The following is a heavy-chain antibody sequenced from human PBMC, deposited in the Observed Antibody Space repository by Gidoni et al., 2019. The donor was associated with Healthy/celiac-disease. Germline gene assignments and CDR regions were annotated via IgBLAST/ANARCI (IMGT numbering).Heavy chain of an antibody. CDR2: IWYDGSNK. Sequence: QVQLVESGGGVVQPGRSLRLSCAASGFTFSRYGMHWVRQAPGKGLEWVAVIWYDGSNKYYADSVKGRFTIARDNSKNTLYLQMNSLRAEDTAVYYCARDPPLGYCSSTSCQNYYGMDVWGQGTTVTVSS. J-gene: IGHJ6*02. D-gene: IGHD2-2*01. CDR1: GFTFSRYG. CDR3: ARDPPLGYCSSTSCQNYYGMDV. V-gene: IGHV3-33*01.